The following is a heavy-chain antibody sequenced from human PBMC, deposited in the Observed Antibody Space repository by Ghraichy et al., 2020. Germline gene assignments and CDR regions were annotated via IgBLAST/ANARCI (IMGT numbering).Heavy chain of an antibody. CDR1: GFTFTNYV. V-gene: IGHV3-33*05. D-gene: IGHD2-21*02. CDR3: ARGITYCFDGTFHGFDL. J-gene: IGHJ2*01. Sequence: GGSLRLSCAASGFTFTNYVMHWVRQAPGKGLEWVAGISGGGRNKHYADSVKGRFTLSRDNSKNALYLQMSTLRVEDTAVYFCARGITYCFDGTFHGFDLWGRGALVGVSS. CDR2: ISGGGRNK.